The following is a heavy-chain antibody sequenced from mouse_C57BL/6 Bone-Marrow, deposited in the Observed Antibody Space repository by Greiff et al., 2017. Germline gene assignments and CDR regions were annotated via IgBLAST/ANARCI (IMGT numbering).Heavy chain of an antibody. D-gene: IGHD2-14*01. V-gene: IGHV1-81*01. J-gene: IGHJ4*01. CDR3: ARWVRQDYYAMDY. CDR1: GYTFTSYG. Sequence: VQLVESGAELARPGASVKLSCKASGYTFTSYGISWVKQRTGQGLEWIGEIYPRSGNTYYNEKFKGKATLTADKSSSTAYMPLRSLTSEDSAVYFCARWVRQDYYAMDYWGQGTSVTVSS. CDR2: IYPRSGNT.